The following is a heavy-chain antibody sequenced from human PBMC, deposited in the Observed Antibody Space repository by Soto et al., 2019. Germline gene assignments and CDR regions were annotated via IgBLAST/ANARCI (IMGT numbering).Heavy chain of an antibody. CDR2: IIPILGIA. D-gene: IGHD2-2*01. CDR3: ARERSYCSSTSCYGRLGYNWFDP. Sequence: SVKVSCKASGGTFSSYTISWVRQAPGQGLEWMGRIIPILGIANYAQKFQGRVTITADKSTSTAYMELSSLRSEGTAVYYCARERSYCSSTSCYGRLGYNWFDPWGQGTLVTVSS. J-gene: IGHJ5*02. V-gene: IGHV1-69*04. CDR1: GGTFSSYT.